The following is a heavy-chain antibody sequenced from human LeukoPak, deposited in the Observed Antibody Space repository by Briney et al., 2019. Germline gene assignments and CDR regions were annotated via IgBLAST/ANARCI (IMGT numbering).Heavy chain of an antibody. CDR1: GGSISSGGYY. Sequence: SETLSLTCTVSGGSISSGGYYWSWIRQHPGKGLEWIGEINHSGSTNYNPSLKSRVTISVDTSKNQFSLKLSSVTAADTAVYYCAIKRGCSGGSCYFNRGERRQVRTTDYWGQGTLVTVSS. CDR3: AIKRGCSGGSCYFNRGERRQVRTTDY. V-gene: IGHV4-39*07. CDR2: INHSGST. J-gene: IGHJ4*02. D-gene: IGHD2-15*01.